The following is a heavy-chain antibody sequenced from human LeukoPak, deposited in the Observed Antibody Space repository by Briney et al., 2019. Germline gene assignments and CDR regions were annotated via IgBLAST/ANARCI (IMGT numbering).Heavy chain of an antibody. Sequence: GGSLTLSCAASGFTSSLYAMHWVRQAPGKGLVWVAVISYDGSTKYYADSVKGRFTISRDNSKNTLYLQMNSLSAEDTAVYYCVRGVEAVDIWGQGTMVTVSS. CDR3: VRGVEAVDI. CDR1: GFTSSLYA. V-gene: IGHV3-30-3*01. CDR2: ISYDGSTK. J-gene: IGHJ3*02.